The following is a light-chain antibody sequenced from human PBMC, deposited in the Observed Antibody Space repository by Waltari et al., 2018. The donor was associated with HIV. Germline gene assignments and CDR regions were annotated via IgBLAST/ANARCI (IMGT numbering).Light chain of an antibody. V-gene: IGKV3-20*01. CDR1: QSVSSNY. CDR3: QQYGDSHRT. Sequence: EIVLTQSPGTLSLSPGERATLYCRASQSVSSNYLGWYQQRPGQAPRLLIYAATHRAAGIPDRFSGSGSGTDFTLTISRLEPEDSAVYYCQQYGDSHRTFGQGTKVDIK. J-gene: IGKJ1*01. CDR2: AAT.